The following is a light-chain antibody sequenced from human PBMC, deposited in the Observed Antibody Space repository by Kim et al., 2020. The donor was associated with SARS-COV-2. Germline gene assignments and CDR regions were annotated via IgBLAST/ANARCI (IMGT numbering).Light chain of an antibody. Sequence: QSALTQPRSVSGSPGQSVTISCTGTSSDVGGYNHVSWHQQHPGKAPKLLLWDVDRRPSGVPDRFSGSKSGNTASLTISGLQAEDEADYYCCSYVGRCEVFGTGTKVTVL. CDR2: DVD. CDR3: CSYVGRCEV. V-gene: IGLV2-11*01. J-gene: IGLJ1*01. CDR1: SSDVGGYNH.